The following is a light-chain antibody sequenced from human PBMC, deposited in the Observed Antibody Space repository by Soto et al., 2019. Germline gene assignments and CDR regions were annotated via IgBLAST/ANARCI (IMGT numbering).Light chain of an antibody. J-gene: IGKJ5*01. CDR1: QSLSSRY. Sequence: EIHLTLSPFTXSSTPKKRPTATCSVSQSLSSRYLAWYQKKPGKAPXLXXXGASSRATGIPDRFSGSGSGTEFTLTISIRKSEDFAGYYCQQYNKARSFTVGQGTRLEI. V-gene: IGKV3-20*01. CDR3: QQYNKARSFT. CDR2: GAS.